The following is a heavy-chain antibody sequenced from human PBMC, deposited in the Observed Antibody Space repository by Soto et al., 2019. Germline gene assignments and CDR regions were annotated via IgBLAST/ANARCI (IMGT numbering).Heavy chain of an antibody. CDR2: INVYNGNT. V-gene: IGHV1-18*01. CDR3: ARGVGSGSYYNQYNWFDP. J-gene: IGHJ5*02. D-gene: IGHD3-10*01. CDR1: GYTFTNYG. Sequence: GASVKVSCKASGYTFTNYGISWVRQAPGQGLEWMGWINVYNGNTKYAQKDQGRVTMTTDTSTSTAYMELRSLRSDDTAVYYCARGVGSGSYYNQYNWFDPWGQGTLVTVSS.